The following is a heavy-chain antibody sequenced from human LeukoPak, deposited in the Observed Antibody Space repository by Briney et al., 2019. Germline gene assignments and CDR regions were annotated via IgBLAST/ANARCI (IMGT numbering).Heavy chain of an antibody. V-gene: IGHV3-23*01. CDR1: GFTFSSYA. CDR2: ISGSGGST. J-gene: IGHJ4*02. Sequence: GGSLRLSCAASGFTFSSYAMSWVRQAPGKGLEWVSAISGSGGSTYYADSVKGRFTISRDNSKNTLYLQMNSLRAEDTAVYYCAKGLYYYDSSGYSLMDYWGQGTLVTVSS. CDR3: AKGLYYYDSSGYSLMDY. D-gene: IGHD3-22*01.